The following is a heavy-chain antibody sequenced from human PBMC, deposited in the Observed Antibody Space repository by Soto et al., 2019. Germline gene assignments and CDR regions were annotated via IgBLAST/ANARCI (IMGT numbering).Heavy chain of an antibody. D-gene: IGHD3-16*01. CDR1: GFSLSTSGVG. Sequence: QITLKESGPTLIKPTQTLTLTCTFSGFSLSTSGVGVGWIRQPPGKALEWLALIYWDDVKRYSPSLKSRLNITKDTSKNQVVLTITNMDPVETATYYCAPLRGGSFDYWGQGTLVTVSS. CDR3: APLRGGSFDY. V-gene: IGHV2-5*02. CDR2: IYWDDVK. J-gene: IGHJ4*02.